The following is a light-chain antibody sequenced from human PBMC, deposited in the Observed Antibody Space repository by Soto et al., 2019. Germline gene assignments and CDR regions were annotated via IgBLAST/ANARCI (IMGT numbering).Light chain of an antibody. CDR2: RND. CDR1: TSNLGSNF. V-gene: IGLV1-47*01. Sequence: QSVLTQPPSASGTPGQRVTISCSGSTSNLGSNFVYWYQQVPGAAPKLLISRNDQRPSGVPDRFSGSKSGTSASLAISGLRSEDEAYYHCAAWDDSLSGVVFGGGTQLTVL. J-gene: IGLJ3*02. CDR3: AAWDDSLSGVV.